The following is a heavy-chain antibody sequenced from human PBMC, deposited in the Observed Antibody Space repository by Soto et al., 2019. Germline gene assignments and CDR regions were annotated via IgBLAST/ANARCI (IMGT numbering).Heavy chain of an antibody. J-gene: IGHJ5*02. Sequence: GGSLRLSCAASGFTLSSYSMNWVRQAPGKGLEWVSGMGSTSGYIYYADSVKGRFTISRDNVKNSLYLQMNSLRAEDTAEYYCARGDIVAGFDPWGQGTLVTVSS. CDR2: MGSTSGYI. D-gene: IGHD2-21*01. CDR1: GFTLSSYS. CDR3: ARGDIVAGFDP. V-gene: IGHV3-21*01.